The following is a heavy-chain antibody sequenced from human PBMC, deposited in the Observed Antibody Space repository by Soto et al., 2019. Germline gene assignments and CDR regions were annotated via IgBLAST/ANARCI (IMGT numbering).Heavy chain of an antibody. CDR3: AKGDIVVVPAAKNYYYYGMDV. CDR1: GFTFSSYA. D-gene: IGHD2-2*01. J-gene: IGHJ6*02. Sequence: PGGSLRLSCAASGFTFSSYAMSWVRQAPGKGLEWVSAISGSGGSTYYADSVKGRFTISRDNSKNTLYLQMNSLRAEDTAVYYCAKGDIVVVPAAKNYYYYGMDVWGQGTTVTVSS. CDR2: ISGSGGST. V-gene: IGHV3-23*01.